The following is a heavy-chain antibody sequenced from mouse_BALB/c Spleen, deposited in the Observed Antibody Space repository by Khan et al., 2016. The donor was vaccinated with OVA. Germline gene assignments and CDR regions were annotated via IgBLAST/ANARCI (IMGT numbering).Heavy chain of an antibody. J-gene: IGHJ4*01. D-gene: IGHD3-1*01. V-gene: IGHV1-77*01. CDR3: ARELGLRMDY. Sequence: QVQLKESGAELARPGASVKLSCKATGYTFTDYYINWVKQRTGQGLEWIGEIYPGSGNTYYNEKFKGKATLTADKSSSTAYMQLSSLTSEDSAVYFYARELGLRMDYGGQGTSVTVSS. CDR2: IYPGSGNT. CDR1: GYTFTDYY.